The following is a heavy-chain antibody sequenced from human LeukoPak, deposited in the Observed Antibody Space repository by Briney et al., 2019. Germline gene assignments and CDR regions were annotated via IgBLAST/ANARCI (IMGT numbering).Heavy chain of an antibody. J-gene: IGHJ6*02. V-gene: IGHV3-15*01. Sequence: GGSLRLSCAASGFTFSNAWMSWVRQAPGKGLEWVGRIKSKTDGGTTDYAAPVKGRFTISRDDSKSIAYLQMNSLKTEDTAVYYCTRDLYGSGSYFLYYYYYGMDVWGQGTTVTVSS. CDR2: IKSKTDGGTT. D-gene: IGHD3-10*01. CDR1: GFTFSNAW. CDR3: TRDLYGSGSYFLYYYYYGMDV.